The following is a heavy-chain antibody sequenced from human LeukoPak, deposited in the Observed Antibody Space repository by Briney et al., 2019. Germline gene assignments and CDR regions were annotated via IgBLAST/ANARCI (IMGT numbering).Heavy chain of an antibody. V-gene: IGHV3-23*01. CDR2: ISGSGGST. J-gene: IGHJ4*02. CDR3: ANVVAFRYSNCGSGGRATTGYYFDY. Sequence: GGSLRLSCAASGFTFSSYAMSWVRQAPRKGLEWVSAISGSGGSTYYADSVKGRFTISRDNSKNTLYLQMNSLRAEDTAVYYCANVVAFRYSNCGSGGRATTGYYFDYWGQGTLVTVSS. D-gene: IGHD4-11*01. CDR1: GFTFSSYA.